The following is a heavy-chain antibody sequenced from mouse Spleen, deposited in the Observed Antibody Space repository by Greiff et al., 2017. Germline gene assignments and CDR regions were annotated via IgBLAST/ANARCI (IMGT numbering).Heavy chain of an antibody. CDR3: ARKSYSKSFDV. CDR1: GFTFSSYT. Sequence: EVKLEESGGGLVKPGGSLKLSCAASGFTFSSYTMSWVRQTPAKRLEWVATISSGGGNTYYPDSVKGRFTISRDNARNTLYLQMSSLRSEDTAMYYCARKSYSKSFDVWGAGTTVTVSS. D-gene: IGHD2-5*01. CDR2: ISSGGGNT. J-gene: IGHJ1*01. V-gene: IGHV5-9*04.